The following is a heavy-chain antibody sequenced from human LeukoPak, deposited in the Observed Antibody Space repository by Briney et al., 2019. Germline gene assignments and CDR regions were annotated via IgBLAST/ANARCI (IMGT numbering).Heavy chain of an antibody. J-gene: IGHJ4*02. CDR2: ITPIFGTP. CDR3: ARDRGYCSSTSCPDPPLDY. CDR1: GYTFTSYG. V-gene: IGHV1-69*13. Sequence: SVKVSCKASGYTFTSYGISWVRQAPGQGLEWMGGITPIFGTPNYAQKFQGRVTITADESTSTAYMELSSLRSEDTAVYYCARDRGYCSSTSCPDPPLDYWGQGTLVTVSS. D-gene: IGHD2-2*01.